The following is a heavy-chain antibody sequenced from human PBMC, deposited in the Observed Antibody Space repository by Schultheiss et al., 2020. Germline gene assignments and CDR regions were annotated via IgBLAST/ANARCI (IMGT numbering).Heavy chain of an antibody. D-gene: IGHD2-2*01. CDR1: GYTFTSYA. CDR2: INAGNGNT. J-gene: IGHJ6*02. Sequence: ASVKVSCKASGYTFTSYAMHWVRQAPGQRLEWMGWINAGNGNTKYSQKFQGRVTITRDTSASTAYMELSSLRSEDTAVYYCAREEVVVPAATYYYYYGMDVWGQGTTVTVS. CDR3: AREEVVVPAATYYYYYGMDV. V-gene: IGHV1-3*01.